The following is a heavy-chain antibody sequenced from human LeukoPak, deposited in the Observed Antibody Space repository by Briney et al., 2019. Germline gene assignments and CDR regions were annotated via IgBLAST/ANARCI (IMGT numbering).Heavy chain of an antibody. Sequence: ASVKVSCKASGYTFTTYYIHWVRQAPGQGLEWMGIMNPSGGATMYAQKFQGRVTMTWDTSTGTVYMELSSLRSEDTAVYYCARHDPGFCGADCLSSNFYYGLDVWGQGTTIIVSS. D-gene: IGHD2-21*02. CDR3: ARHDPGFCGADCLSSNFYYGLDV. V-gene: IGHV1-46*01. CDR2: MNPSGGAT. CDR1: GYTFTTYY. J-gene: IGHJ6*02.